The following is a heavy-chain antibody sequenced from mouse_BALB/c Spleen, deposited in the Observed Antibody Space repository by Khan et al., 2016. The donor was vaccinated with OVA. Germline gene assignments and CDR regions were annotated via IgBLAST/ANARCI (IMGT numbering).Heavy chain of an antibody. Sequence: VKLEESGPGLVAPSQSLSITCTISGFSLTNYGVHWVRQPPGKGLEWLVVIWSDGSTTYNSALKSRLTIGKDNSKSQVFLKMNSLQTDDTAVYFCARQPYYHYNIMDYWGQGTSVTVSS. CDR1: GFSLTNYG. CDR3: ARQPYYHYNIMDY. V-gene: IGHV2-6-1*01. D-gene: IGHD2-10*01. J-gene: IGHJ4*01. CDR2: IWSDGST.